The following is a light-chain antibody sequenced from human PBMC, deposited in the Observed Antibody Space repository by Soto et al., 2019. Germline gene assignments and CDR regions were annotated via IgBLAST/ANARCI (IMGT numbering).Light chain of an antibody. Sequence: DVQMTQSPSTLSASVGDRVTITCRASESIGRWLAWYQQKPGKAPKLLIYYASSLESGVPSRFSGSGSGTEFTLTISSLQPDDFAIYYCQQYCSYSLTFGGGTKVEIK. CDR1: ESIGRW. CDR2: YAS. V-gene: IGKV1-5*03. CDR3: QQYCSYSLT. J-gene: IGKJ4*01.